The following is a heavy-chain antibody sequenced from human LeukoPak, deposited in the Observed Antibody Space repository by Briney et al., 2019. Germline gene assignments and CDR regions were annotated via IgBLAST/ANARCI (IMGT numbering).Heavy chain of an antibody. J-gene: IGHJ4*02. CDR2: IYYSGST. CDR3: ARDNELLLDY. CDR1: GGSISSYY. V-gene: IGHV4-59*01. Sequence: KPSETLSLTCTVSGGSISSYYWSCIRQPPGKGLEWIGYIYYSGSTNYNPSLKSRVTISVDRSKNQFSLKLSSVTAADTAVYYCARDNELLLDYWGQGTLVTVSS. D-gene: IGHD1-7*01.